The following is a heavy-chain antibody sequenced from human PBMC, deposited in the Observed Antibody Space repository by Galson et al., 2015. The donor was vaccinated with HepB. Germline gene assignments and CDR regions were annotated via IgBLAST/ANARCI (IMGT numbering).Heavy chain of an antibody. V-gene: IGHV3-7*03. CDR1: GFTFNSYW. Sequence: SLRLSCATSGFTFNSYWMSWVRQAPGKGLEWVANINQDASATYYVDSVKGRFTISRDNAKKSQYLQMDSLRVEDTAVYYCAKDHGRVGATNDYWGQGILVTVSS. CDR2: INQDASAT. D-gene: IGHD1-26*01. J-gene: IGHJ4*02. CDR3: AKDHGRVGATNDY.